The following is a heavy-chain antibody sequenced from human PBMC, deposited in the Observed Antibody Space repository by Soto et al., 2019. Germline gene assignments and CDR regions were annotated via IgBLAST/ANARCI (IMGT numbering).Heavy chain of an antibody. CDR1: GFTFDEYA. CDR2: ISWDGSNR. Sequence: GSLRLSCAASGFTFDEYAMHWVRQPPGXGLEWVSLISWDGSNRYYADSVQGRFTISRDNSKYSLYLEMNSLRPEDTALYYCAKDISRGPTKNYDFWSGPDYWGQGTLVTVS. D-gene: IGHD3-3*01. V-gene: IGHV3-43D*04. CDR3: AKDISRGPTKNYDFWSGPDY. J-gene: IGHJ4*02.